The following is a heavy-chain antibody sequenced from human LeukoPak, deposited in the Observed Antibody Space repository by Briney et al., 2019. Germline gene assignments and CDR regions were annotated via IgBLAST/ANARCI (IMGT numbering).Heavy chain of an antibody. J-gene: IGHJ6*02. CDR3: ARRDRYCSSTSCYPLYGMDV. CDR2: IWDEGSNK. Sequence: PGGSLRLSCAASGFSFSSYGMHWVRQAPGKGLEWVAVIWDEGSNKYYGDSVKGRFTISRDNSKNTLYLQMNSLRAEDTAVYYCARRDRYCSSTSCYPLYGMDVWGQGTTVTVSS. V-gene: IGHV3-33*01. D-gene: IGHD2-2*01. CDR1: GFSFSSYG.